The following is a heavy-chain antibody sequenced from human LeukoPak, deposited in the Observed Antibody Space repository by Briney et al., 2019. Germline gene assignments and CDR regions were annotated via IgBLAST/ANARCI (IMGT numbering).Heavy chain of an antibody. V-gene: IGHV1-18*01. D-gene: IGHD3-22*01. Sequence: ASVKVSCKASGYTFTSYGISWVRQAPGQGLEWMGWISAYNGNTNYAQKLQGRVTMTTDTSTSTAYMELRSLRSDDTAVYYCARGDNNYYDSSSDFDYWGQGTLVTVSS. CDR3: ARGDNNYYDSSSDFDY. CDR1: GYTFTSYG. J-gene: IGHJ4*02. CDR2: ISAYNGNT.